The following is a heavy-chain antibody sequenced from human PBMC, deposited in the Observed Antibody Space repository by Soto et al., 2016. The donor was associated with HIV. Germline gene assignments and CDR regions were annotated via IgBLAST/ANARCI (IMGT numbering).Heavy chain of an antibody. CDR2: VYYSGST. Sequence: QVLLQESGPGLVKPSETLSLTCTVSGGAIGSSNYYWAWIRQSPEKGLEWIGSVYYSGSTFYNPSLQSRVTMFVDTSKNQFSLNLDSVTAADTAIFFCARHRWGNYDTTSDANWFDSWGQGILVTVSS. D-gene: IGHD1-7*01. V-gene: IGHV4-39*01. CDR1: GGAIGSSNYY. CDR3: ARHRWGNYDTTSDANWFDS. J-gene: IGHJ5*01.